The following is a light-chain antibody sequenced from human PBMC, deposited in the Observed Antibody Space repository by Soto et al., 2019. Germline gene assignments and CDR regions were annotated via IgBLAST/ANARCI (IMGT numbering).Light chain of an antibody. CDR2: AAS. V-gene: IGKV1D-16*01. Sequence: DIQMTQSPSSVSASVGDRVTITCRASQGISNWLAWYQQKPGKAPNLLIYAASSLQSGVPSRFSGSGSGTDFILTISSLQPDDFATYYCQQYDSYSWTFGQGTKVDIK. CDR3: QQYDSYSWT. CDR1: QGISNW. J-gene: IGKJ1*01.